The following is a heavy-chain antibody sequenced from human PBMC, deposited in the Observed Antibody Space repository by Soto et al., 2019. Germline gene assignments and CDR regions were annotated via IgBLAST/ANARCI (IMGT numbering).Heavy chain of an antibody. D-gene: IGHD5-18*01. J-gene: IGHJ3*02. V-gene: IGHV4-59*01. Sequence: SETLSLTCTVSGGSFSPNYWTWIRQPPGKGLEWIGYIYYSGSTKYNPSLKSRVSISVDTSKNQFSLKLSSVTAADTAVYFRARRYGYGTFDIWGQGTMVTVSS. CDR1: GGSFSPNY. CDR2: IYYSGST. CDR3: ARRYGYGTFDI.